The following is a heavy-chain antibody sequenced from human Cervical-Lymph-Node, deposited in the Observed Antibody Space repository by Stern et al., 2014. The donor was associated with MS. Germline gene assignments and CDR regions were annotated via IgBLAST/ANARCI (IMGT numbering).Heavy chain of an antibody. CDR2: ISWDGGST. D-gene: IGHD4-17*01. J-gene: IGHJ4*02. CDR3: TKTTVTTRPFEY. Sequence: EVQLVESGGGLVQPGRSLRLSCAASGFTVNDYSMHWVRQAPGKGLEWVSGISWDGGSTEYAASVKGRFAISRDNARNSLFLHMNSLRPEDTAFYYCTKTTVTTRPFEYWGKGILVTVSS. CDR1: GFTVNDYS. V-gene: IGHV3-9*01.